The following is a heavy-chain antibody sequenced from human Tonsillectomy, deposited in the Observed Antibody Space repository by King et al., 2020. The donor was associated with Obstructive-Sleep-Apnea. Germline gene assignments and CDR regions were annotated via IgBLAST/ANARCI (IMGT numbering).Heavy chain of an antibody. CDR3: ARGPSPDYYGSGIDY. V-gene: IGHV2-70*11. CDR2: IDWDDDK. J-gene: IGHJ4*02. D-gene: IGHD3-10*01. Sequence: VTLKESGPALVKPTQTLTLTCTFSGFSLTTRGMCVSWIRQPPGKALEWLARIDWDDDKYYSKSLKTRLTISKDTSKNQVVLTMTNMDPVDTATYYCARGPSPDYYGSGIDYWGQGTLVTVST. CDR1: GFSLTTRGMC.